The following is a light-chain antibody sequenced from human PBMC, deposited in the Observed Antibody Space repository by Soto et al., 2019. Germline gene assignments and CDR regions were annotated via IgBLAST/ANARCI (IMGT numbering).Light chain of an antibody. CDR2: EVS. CDR1: SSDVGGYNY. Sequence: QSALTQPASVSGSPGQSITISCTGTSSDVGGYNYVSWYQHHPGKAPKLMIFEVSNRPSGVSVRFSASKSGNTASLTISGLQAEDEADYYCSSYTSSSFVVFGGGTQLTVL. J-gene: IGLJ2*01. CDR3: SSYTSSSFVV. V-gene: IGLV2-14*01.